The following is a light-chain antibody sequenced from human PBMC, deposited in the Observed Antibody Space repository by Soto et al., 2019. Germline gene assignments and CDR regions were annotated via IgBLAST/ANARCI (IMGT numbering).Light chain of an antibody. CDR1: QGISSY. V-gene: IGKV1-9*01. J-gene: IGKJ5*01. CDR3: QQLNSYPST. Sequence: DIQLTKSPSFMSASVGDRVTITCRASQGISSYLAWYQQKPGKAPKLLIYAASTLQSVVPSRFSGSGSGTEFTLTISRLQPEEFATSYCQQLNSYPSTFGQGTRLEIK. CDR2: AAS.